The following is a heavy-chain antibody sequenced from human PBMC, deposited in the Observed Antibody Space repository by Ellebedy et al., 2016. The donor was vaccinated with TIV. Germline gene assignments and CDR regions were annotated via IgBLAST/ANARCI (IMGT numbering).Heavy chain of an antibody. Sequence: GESLKISXAASGFTFSSYGMNWVRQAPGKGLEWVSYISSSSSTIYYADSVKGRFTISRDNAKNSLYLQMNSLRAEDTAVYYCARERVIVATITGTYYYYGMDVWGQGTTVTVSS. CDR1: GFTFSSYG. CDR3: ARERVIVATITGTYYYYGMDV. CDR2: ISSSSSTI. D-gene: IGHD5-12*01. J-gene: IGHJ6*02. V-gene: IGHV3-48*04.